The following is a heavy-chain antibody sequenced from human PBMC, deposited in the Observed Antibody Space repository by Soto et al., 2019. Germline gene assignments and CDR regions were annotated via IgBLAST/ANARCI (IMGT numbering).Heavy chain of an antibody. D-gene: IGHD3-22*01. CDR1: GFTFSSYS. CDR3: AKPRDSSGYYGDYFDY. V-gene: IGHV3-48*01. J-gene: IGHJ4*02. CDR2: ISSSSSTI. Sequence: GGSLRLSCAASGFTFSSYSMNWVRQAPGKGLEWVSYISSSSSTIYYADSVKGRFTISRDNAKNSLYLQMNSLRAEDTAVYYCAKPRDSSGYYGDYFDYWGQGTLVTVSS.